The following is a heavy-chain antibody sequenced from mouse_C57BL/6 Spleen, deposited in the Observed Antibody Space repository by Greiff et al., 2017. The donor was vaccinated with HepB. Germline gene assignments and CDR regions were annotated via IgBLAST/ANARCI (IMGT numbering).Heavy chain of an antibody. CDR1: GYTFTDYY. CDR2: INPNNGGT. Sequence: VQLQQSGPELVKPGASVKISCKASGYTFTDYYMNWVKQSHGKSLEWIGDINPNNGGTSYNQKFKGKATLTVDKSSSTAYMELRSLTSEDSAVYYCARSKYYDYDWYFDVWGTGTTVTVSS. D-gene: IGHD2-4*01. V-gene: IGHV1-26*01. J-gene: IGHJ1*03. CDR3: ARSKYYDYDWYFDV.